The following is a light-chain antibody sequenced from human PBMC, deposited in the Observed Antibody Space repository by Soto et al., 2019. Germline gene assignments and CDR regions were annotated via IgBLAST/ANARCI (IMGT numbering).Light chain of an antibody. V-gene: IGKV1-39*01. CDR1: QSINSY. CDR2: DAS. CDR3: QQSYIPPFT. Sequence: DIEMTQSPSSLSASEGDRVTITCWASQSINSYLNWYQQKPGKTPKLLIYDASALQSGVPSRFSGSGSETDFSLTITNLQPDDFATYYCQQSYIPPFTFGPGTTVDVK. J-gene: IGKJ3*01.